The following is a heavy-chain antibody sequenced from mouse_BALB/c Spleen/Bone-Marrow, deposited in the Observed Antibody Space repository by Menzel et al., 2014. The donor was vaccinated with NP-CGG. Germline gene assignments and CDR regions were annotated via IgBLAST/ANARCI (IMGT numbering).Heavy chain of an antibody. V-gene: IGHV2-9*02. CDR1: GFSLNSFG. CDR3: ASFYWYDGAY. J-gene: IGHJ3*01. D-gene: IGHD2-14*01. CDR2: IWSGGST. Sequence: QVQLQQSGPGLVSPSQSLSITCTASGFSLNSFGIHWVRQPPGKGLEWLGVIWSGGSTNYDSAFMSRLSISKDNSKSQVFLKMSSLQTDDTAMYYCASFYWYDGAYWGQGTPVTVSA.